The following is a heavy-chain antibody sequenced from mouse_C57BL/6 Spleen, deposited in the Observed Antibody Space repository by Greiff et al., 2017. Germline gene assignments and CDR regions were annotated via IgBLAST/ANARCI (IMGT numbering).Heavy chain of an antibody. D-gene: IGHD2-3*01. CDR2: INPSNGGT. V-gene: IGHV1-53*01. J-gene: IGHJ2*01. CDR1: GYTFTSYW. Sequence: VQLQQPGTELVKPGASVKLSCKASGYTFTSYWMHWVKQRPGQGLGWIGNINPSNGGTNYNEKFKSKATLTVDKSSSTAYMQLSSLTSEDSAVYYCARGGIYDGDLDYWGQGTTLTVSS. CDR3: ARGGIYDGDLDY.